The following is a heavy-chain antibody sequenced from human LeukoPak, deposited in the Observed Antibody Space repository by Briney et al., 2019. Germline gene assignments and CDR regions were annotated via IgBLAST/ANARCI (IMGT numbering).Heavy chain of an antibody. J-gene: IGHJ2*01. CDR3: ARHPQSVWYFDL. D-gene: IGHD3-3*01. CDR2: IYPGDSDT. CDR1: GYSFNSYW. V-gene: IGHV5-51*01. Sequence: GESLKISCKASGYSFNSYWIGWVRQMPGKGLQWMGIIYPGDSDTLYSPSFQGQVTISADKSISTAYLQWSSLKASDTAMYYCARHPQSVWYFDLWGRGTLVTVSS.